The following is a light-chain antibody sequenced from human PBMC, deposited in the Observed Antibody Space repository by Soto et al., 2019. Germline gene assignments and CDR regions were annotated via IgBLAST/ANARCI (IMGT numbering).Light chain of an antibody. CDR2: RNT. J-gene: IGLJ1*01. Sequence: QSVLTQPAEVAETPGQGVTISCSGSNSNIESNYVYWYQHLPGTAPKLSIYRNTQRHSGVPDRFSASKSGTSASLAISGLRSEDEAEYSCAAWDDALSGHVFGSATKVTVL. CDR1: NSNIESNY. CDR3: AAWDDALSGHV. V-gene: IGLV1-47*01.